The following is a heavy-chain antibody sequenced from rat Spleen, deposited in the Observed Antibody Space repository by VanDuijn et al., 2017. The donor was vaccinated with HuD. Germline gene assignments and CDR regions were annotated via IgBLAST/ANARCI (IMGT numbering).Heavy chain of an antibody. CDR2: MRFNGDP. CDR3: SRYNSGFDY. V-gene: IGHV2-63*01. Sequence: QVQLKESGPGLVQPSQTLSLTCTVSGFSLTGYNIHWVRQPPGKGLEWMGRMRFNGDPSYSSTLKSRLSISSDTSQNQVFLKMHSLQTDDTGIYYCSRYNSGFDYWGQGVMVTVSS. CDR1: GFSLTGYN. D-gene: IGHD4-3*01. J-gene: IGHJ2*01.